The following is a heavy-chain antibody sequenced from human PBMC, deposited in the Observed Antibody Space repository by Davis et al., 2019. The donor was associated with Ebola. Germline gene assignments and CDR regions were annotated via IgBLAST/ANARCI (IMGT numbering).Heavy chain of an antibody. Sequence: GESLKISCAASGFTFSSFGMHWVRQAPGKGLEWVGFIRSKSYGGTTVYAVAVRGRFTISRDDFRSIAYLQMNSLKTEDIAVYYCNAGIVVVVAATPFDYWGQGTLVTISS. D-gene: IGHD2-15*01. V-gene: IGHV3-49*04. CDR3: NAGIVVVVAATPFDY. CDR2: IRSKSYGGTT. CDR1: GFTFSSFG. J-gene: IGHJ4*02.